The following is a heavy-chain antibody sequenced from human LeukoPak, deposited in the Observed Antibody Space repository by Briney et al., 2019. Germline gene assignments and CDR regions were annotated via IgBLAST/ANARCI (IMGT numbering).Heavy chain of an antibody. CDR1: GFTFSSYS. Sequence: GGSLRLSCAASGFTFSSYSMNWVRQAPGKGLEWVSSISSSSSYIYYADSVKGRFTISRDNAKNSLYLQMNSLRAEDTAVYYCARDGNYYDSSGYYWDDAFDIWGLGTMVTVSS. V-gene: IGHV3-21*01. D-gene: IGHD3-22*01. CDR2: ISSSSSYI. J-gene: IGHJ3*02. CDR3: ARDGNYYDSSGYYWDDAFDI.